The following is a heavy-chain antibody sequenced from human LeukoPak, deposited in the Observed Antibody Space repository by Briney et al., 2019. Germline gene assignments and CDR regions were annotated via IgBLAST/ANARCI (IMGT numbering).Heavy chain of an antibody. V-gene: IGHV4-4*07. CDR2: IYTSGST. CDR1: GGSISSYY. J-gene: IGHJ3*02. CDR3: ARRRGYCTNGVCYWHAFDI. Sequence: PSETLSLTCTVSGGSISSYYWSWIRQPARKGLEWIGRIYTSGSTNYNPSLKSRVTMSVDTSKNQFSLKLSSVTAADTAVYYCARRRGYCTNGVCYWHAFDIWGQGTMVTVSS. D-gene: IGHD2-8*01.